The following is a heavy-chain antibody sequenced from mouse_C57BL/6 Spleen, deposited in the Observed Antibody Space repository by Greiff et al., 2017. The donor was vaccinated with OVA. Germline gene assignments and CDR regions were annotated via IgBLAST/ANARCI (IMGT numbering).Heavy chain of an antibody. CDR3: ARGERGDY. CDR2: IDPSDSYT. V-gene: IGHV1-50*01. J-gene: IGHJ2*01. CDR1: GYTFTSYW. Sequence: KESCKASGYTFTSYWMQWVKQRPGQGLEWIGEIDPSDSYTNYNQKFKGKATLTVDTSSSTAYMQLSSLTSEDSAVYYCARGERGDYWGQGTTLTVSS.